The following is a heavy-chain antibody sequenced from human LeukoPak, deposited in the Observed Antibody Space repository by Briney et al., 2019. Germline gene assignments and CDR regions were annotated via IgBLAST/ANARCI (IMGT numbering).Heavy chain of an antibody. V-gene: IGHV4-34*01. CDR2: INHSGST. CDR3: ARGLHRRDI. CDR1: GGSFSGYY. D-gene: IGHD4-11*01. Sequence: SETLSLTCAVYGGSFSGYYWSWIRQPPGKGLEWIGEINHSGSTNYNPSLKSRVTISVDTSKNQFSLKLSSVTAADTAVYYCARGLHRRDIWGQGAMVTVSS. J-gene: IGHJ3*02.